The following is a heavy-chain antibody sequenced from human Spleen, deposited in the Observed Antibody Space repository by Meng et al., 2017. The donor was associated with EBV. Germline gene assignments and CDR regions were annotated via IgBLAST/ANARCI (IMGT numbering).Heavy chain of an antibody. CDR3: AIGIPQLLAPGEFDY. V-gene: IGHV4-34*01. Sequence: HLHQWGAGLLVPSETLSPPCAVYGGSFTDSYWGWIRQPPGKGLEWIGEIKHSGSTKYNPSLKSRVTISVDTSKNQFSLKLSSVTAADTAVYYCAIGIPQLLAPGEFDYWGQGTLVTVSS. CDR1: GGSFTDSY. CDR2: IKHSGST. J-gene: IGHJ4*02. D-gene: IGHD6-19*01.